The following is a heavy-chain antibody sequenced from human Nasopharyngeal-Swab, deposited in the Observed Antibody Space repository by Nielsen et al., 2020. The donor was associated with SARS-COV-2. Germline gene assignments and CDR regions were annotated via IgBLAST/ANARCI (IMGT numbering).Heavy chain of an antibody. CDR2: ICSGGTT. V-gene: IGHV4-39*01. J-gene: IGHJ3*02. Sequence: RQAPGKGLEWVGSICSGGTTYYNAALKRRVPISVDTSKSHFSLKLPSVTAADTAMYYCARQRNHVFDIWGQGTMVTVSS. CDR3: ARQRNHVFDI.